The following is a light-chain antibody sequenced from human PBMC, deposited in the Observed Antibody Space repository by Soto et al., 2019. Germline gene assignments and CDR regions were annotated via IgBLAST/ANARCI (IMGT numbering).Light chain of an antibody. Sequence: EMVGTQSPATLSVSPGERATLSCRASQDVSSNLAWYQKKPGQAPSLLIYGASTRATGTPARFSGSGSGTEFNLTISRLQSEDYAVYVCQQYIRWTLTFGGGTKVDIK. CDR3: QQYIRWTLT. J-gene: IGKJ4*01. V-gene: IGKV3-15*01. CDR2: GAS. CDR1: QDVSSN.